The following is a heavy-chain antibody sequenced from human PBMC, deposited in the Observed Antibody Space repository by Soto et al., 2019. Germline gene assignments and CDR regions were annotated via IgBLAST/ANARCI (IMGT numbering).Heavy chain of an antibody. CDR1: GGSISSGGYY. D-gene: IGHD3-3*01. CDR2: IYYSGST. CDR3: AKYDFLYGMDV. Sequence: SETLSLTCTVSGGSISSGGYYWSWIRQHPGKGLEWIGYIYYSGSTNYNPSLKSRVTISVDTSKNQFSLKLSSVTAADTAVYYCAKYDFLYGMDVWGQGTTVTVSS. J-gene: IGHJ6*02. V-gene: IGHV4-61*08.